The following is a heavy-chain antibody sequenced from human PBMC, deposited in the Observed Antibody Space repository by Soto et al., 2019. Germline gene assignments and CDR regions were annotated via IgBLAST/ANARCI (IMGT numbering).Heavy chain of an antibody. CDR1: WYTLNTYY. V-gene: IGHV1-46*02. D-gene: IGHD2-15*01. Sequence: ASGKVSCKAPWYTLNTYYLHWFRHSPGQGLEWMGIIHPSGGGSTYAQKFLGRVTMTRDTSTSTVFMELSSLRSADTAVYYCARLGVSERGVESLDYWGQGTLVTVSS. J-gene: IGHJ4*02. CDR3: ARLGVSERGVESLDY. CDR2: IHPSGGGS.